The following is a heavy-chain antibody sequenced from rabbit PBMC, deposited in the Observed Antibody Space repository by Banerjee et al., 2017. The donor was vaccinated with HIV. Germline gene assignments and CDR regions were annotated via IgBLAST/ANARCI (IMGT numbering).Heavy chain of an antibody. J-gene: IGHJ3*01. CDR1: GFSFSSSYY. CDR3: ARGVYGYATDL. Sequence: QSLEESGGDLVKPGASLTLTCTASGFSFSSSYYMCWVRQAPGKGLEWIACIYVGSSGYTYYANWAKGRFTISKTSSTTVTLQMTSLTAADTATYFCARGVYGYATDLRGQGTLVTVS. D-gene: IGHD6-1*01. V-gene: IGHV1S40*01. CDR2: IYVGSSGYT.